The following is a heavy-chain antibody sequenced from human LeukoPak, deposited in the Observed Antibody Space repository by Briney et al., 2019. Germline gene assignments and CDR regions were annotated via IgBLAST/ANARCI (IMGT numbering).Heavy chain of an antibody. D-gene: IGHD3-10*01. V-gene: IGHV4-39*07. CDR1: GGSISSSSYY. CDR2: IYYSGST. CDR3: ARLSVTMVPPQRGWFDP. J-gene: IGHJ5*02. Sequence: SETLSLTCTVSGGSISSSSYYWGWIRQPPGKGLEWIGSIYYSGSTYYNPSLKSRVTISVDTSKNQFSLKLSSVTAADTAVYYCARLSVTMVPPQRGWFDPWGQGTLVTVSS.